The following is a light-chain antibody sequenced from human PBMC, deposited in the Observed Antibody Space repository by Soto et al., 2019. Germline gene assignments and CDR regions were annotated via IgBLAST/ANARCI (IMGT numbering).Light chain of an antibody. CDR1: QSISSW. J-gene: IGKJ1*01. CDR3: QQYKYYSRT. CDR2: GAS. V-gene: IGKV1-5*01. Sequence: DIQMTQSPSSLSAXXXXXXXXXXXASQSISSWLAWYQQKPGKAPKLLLYGASTLQSGVPSRFSGSGSGTEFTLTISSLQPDDFATYYCQQYKYYSRTFGPGTKVDI.